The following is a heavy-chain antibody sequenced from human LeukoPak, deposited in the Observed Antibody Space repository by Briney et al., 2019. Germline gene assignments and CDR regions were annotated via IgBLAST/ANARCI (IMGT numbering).Heavy chain of an antibody. CDR1: GFAFDDYG. CDR3: ARGTTLAAAGTPFDY. CDR2: INWNGGST. D-gene: IGHD6-13*01. V-gene: IGHV3-20*04. J-gene: IGHJ4*02. Sequence: GGSLRLSCAASGFAFDDYGMSCVRQAPGKGLEWVSAINWNGGSTGYADSVKGRFTISRDNAKNSLYLQMNSLRAEDTALYYCARGTTLAAAGTPFDYWGQGTLVTASS.